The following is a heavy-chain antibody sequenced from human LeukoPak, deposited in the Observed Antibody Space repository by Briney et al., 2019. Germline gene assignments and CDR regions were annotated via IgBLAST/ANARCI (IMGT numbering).Heavy chain of an antibody. Sequence: SETLSLTCTVSGGSISSYYWSWIRQPPGKGLEWIGYIYYSGSTNYNPSLKSRVTISVDTSKNQFSLKLSSVTAADTAVYYCARSNITYYDFWSGDFDYWGQGTLVTV. CDR3: ARSNITYYDFWSGDFDY. CDR1: GGSISSYY. J-gene: IGHJ4*02. V-gene: IGHV4-59*01. D-gene: IGHD3-3*01. CDR2: IYYSGST.